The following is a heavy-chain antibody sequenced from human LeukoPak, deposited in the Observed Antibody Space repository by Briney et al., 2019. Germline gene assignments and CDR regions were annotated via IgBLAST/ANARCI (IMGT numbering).Heavy chain of an antibody. D-gene: IGHD4-17*01. CDR2: ISGSGGST. Sequence: GGSLRLSCAASGFTFSSYAMSWVRQAPGKGLEWVSAISGSGGSTYYADSVKGRFTISRDNSKNTLYLQMNSLRAEDTAVNYCAKRAYGDYVGLYYFDYWGQGTLVTVSS. CDR1: GFTFSSYA. V-gene: IGHV3-23*01. CDR3: AKRAYGDYVGLYYFDY. J-gene: IGHJ4*02.